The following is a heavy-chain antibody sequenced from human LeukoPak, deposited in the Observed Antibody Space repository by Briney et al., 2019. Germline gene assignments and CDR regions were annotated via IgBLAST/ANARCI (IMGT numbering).Heavy chain of an antibody. D-gene: IGHD4-23*01. V-gene: IGHV4-4*02. CDR1: GGSVSHSNW. CDR2: VHPSEGT. CDR3: ARNGGKSDFDY. Sequence: PSGTLSLTCAVSGGSVSHSNWWTWVRQSPGKGLEWIGEVHPSEGTNYNPSLKSRVTISLDKSKNQFSPELNSVTAADTAVCFCARNGGKSDFDYWGQGTLVTVSS. J-gene: IGHJ4*02.